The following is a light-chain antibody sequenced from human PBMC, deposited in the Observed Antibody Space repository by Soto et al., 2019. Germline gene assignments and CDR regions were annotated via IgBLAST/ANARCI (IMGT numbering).Light chain of an antibody. CDR3: QPWGTGIHV. V-gene: IGLV4-69*01. CDR2: LNSDGSH. Sequence: QPVLTQSPSASASLGASVKLTCTLSSGHSSYAIAWHQQQPEKGPRYLMKLNSDGSHSKGDGIPDRFSGSSSGAERYLIISGLQAEDEADYYCQPWGTGIHVFGTGTKLTVL. J-gene: IGLJ1*01. CDR1: SGHSSYA.